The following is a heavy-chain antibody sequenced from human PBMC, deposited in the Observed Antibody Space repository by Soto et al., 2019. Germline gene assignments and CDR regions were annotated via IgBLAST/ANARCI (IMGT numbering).Heavy chain of an antibody. CDR3: ARDRLFPGVDYAPYDI. CDR2: IIPILGIA. J-gene: IGHJ3*02. V-gene: IGHV1-69*04. D-gene: IGHD4-17*01. CDR1: GGTFSSYT. Sequence: ASVKVSCKASGGTFSSYTISWVRRAPGQGLEWMGRIIPILGIANYAQKFQGRVTITADKSTSTAYMELSSLRSEDTAVYYCARDRLFPGVDYAPYDIWGQGTMVTVSS.